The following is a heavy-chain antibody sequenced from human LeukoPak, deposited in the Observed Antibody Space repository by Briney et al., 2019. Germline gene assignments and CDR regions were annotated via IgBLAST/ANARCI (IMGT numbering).Heavy chain of an antibody. CDR2: ISAYNGNT. Sequence: GASVQVSCKASGYTFTSYGISWVRQAPGQGLEWMGWISAYNGNTNYAQKLQGRVTMTTDTSTSTAYMELRSLRSDDTAVYYCAKDQNQRSGSGLFDYWGQGTLVTVSS. V-gene: IGHV1-18*01. CDR3: AKDQNQRSGSGLFDY. J-gene: IGHJ4*02. D-gene: IGHD1-26*01. CDR1: GYTFTSYG.